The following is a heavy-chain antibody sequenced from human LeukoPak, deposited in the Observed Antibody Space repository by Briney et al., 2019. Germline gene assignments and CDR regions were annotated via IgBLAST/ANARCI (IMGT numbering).Heavy chain of an antibody. CDR1: GFTFSSYS. CDR2: ISSSSYI. V-gene: IGHV3-21*01. Sequence: GGSLRLSCAASGFTFSSYSVNWVRQAPGKGLEWVSSISSSSYIYYADSVKGRFTISRDNAKNSLYLQMNSLRAEDTAVYYCARDTPYSSSWYFDYWGQGTLVTVSS. J-gene: IGHJ4*02. CDR3: ARDTPYSSSWYFDY. D-gene: IGHD6-13*01.